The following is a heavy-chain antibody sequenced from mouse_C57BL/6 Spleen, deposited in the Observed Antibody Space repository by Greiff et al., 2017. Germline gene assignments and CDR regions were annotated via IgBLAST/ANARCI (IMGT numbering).Heavy chain of an antibody. CDR3: ARDYYGSSSSFDY. J-gene: IGHJ2*01. CDR2: INPYNGGT. D-gene: IGHD1-1*01. Sequence: EVQLQQSGPVLVKPGASVKMSCKASGYTFTDYYMNWVKQSHGKSLEWIGVINPYNGGTSYNQKFKGKATLTVDKSSSTAYMELNSLTSEDSAVYYCARDYYGSSSSFDYWGQGTTLTVSS. CDR1: GYTFTDYY. V-gene: IGHV1-19*01.